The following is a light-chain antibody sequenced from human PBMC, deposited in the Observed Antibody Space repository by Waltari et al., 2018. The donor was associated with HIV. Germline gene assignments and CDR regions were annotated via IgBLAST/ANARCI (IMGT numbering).Light chain of an antibody. CDR1: RSNFGSDY. CDR3: NV. Sequence: QSVLSQPPSASGTPGQRVTISCSGGRSNFGSDYLNWYQHLPGTAPKLLIYMNDQRPSGVPERFSDSKSGTAASLAISGLRSEDEAGMTANVFGSGTKVTVL. CDR2: MND. V-gene: IGLV1-47*01. J-gene: IGLJ6*01.